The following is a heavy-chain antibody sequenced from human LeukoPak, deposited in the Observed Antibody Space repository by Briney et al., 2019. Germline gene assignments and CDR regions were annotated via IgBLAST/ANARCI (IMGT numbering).Heavy chain of an antibody. V-gene: IGHV1-2*06. Sequence: ASVKVSCKASGYSFTSYYIHWVRQAPGQGLEWMGRINPSSGGTNYAQKFQGRVTMTRDTSITTAYMGLSSLRSDDTAVYYCARAQVPIVVVPAAIDYWGQGTLVTVSS. J-gene: IGHJ4*02. D-gene: IGHD2-2*01. CDR2: INPSSGGT. CDR1: GYSFTSYY. CDR3: ARAQVPIVVVPAAIDY.